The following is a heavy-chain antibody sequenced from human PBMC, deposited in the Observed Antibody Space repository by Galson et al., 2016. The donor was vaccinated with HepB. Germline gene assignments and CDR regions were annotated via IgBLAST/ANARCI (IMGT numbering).Heavy chain of an antibody. V-gene: IGHV4-31*03. CDR2: IYYSGST. CDR3: ARHRSGAYRDRYYGMAL. CDR1: GGSISSGGYY. Sequence: TLSLTCTVSGGSISSGGYYWSWIRPHPGKGLAWIGYIYYSGSTYYNPSLKSRVTISVDTSTNQFSLKLSPVTASDTAVYYCARHRSGAYRDRYYGMALWGQGTTVTVSS. D-gene: IGHD2-15*01. J-gene: IGHJ6*02.